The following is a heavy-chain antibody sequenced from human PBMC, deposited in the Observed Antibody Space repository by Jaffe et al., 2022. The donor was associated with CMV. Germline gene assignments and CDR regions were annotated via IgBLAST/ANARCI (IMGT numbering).Heavy chain of an antibody. J-gene: IGHJ5*02. D-gene: IGHD3-3*01. Sequence: QVQLQESGPGLVKPSETLSLTCTVSGGSISSYYWSWIRQPPGKGLEWIGYIYYSGSTNYNPSLKSRVTISVDTSKNQFSLKLSSVTAADTAVYYCAGGSFWSGYPDETWFDPWGQGTLVTVSS. CDR2: IYYSGST. V-gene: IGHV4-59*01. CDR3: AGGSFWSGYPDETWFDP. CDR1: GGSISSYY.